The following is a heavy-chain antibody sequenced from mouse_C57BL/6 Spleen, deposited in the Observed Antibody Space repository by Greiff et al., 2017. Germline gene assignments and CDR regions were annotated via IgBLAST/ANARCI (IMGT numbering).Heavy chain of an antibody. CDR1: GFSLTSYG. J-gene: IGHJ4*01. CDR2: IWGGGST. D-gene: IGHD2-2*01. CDR3: AGNFHHYGCSYLDY. V-gene: IGHV2-2*01. Sequence: VKLLESGPGLVQPSQSLSITCTVSGFSLTSYGVHWVRQSPGKGLEWLGVIWGGGSTDYNAAFISRLSISKDNSKSQVFFKMNSLQADDTAIYYCAGNFHHYGCSYLDYWGQGTSVTVSS.